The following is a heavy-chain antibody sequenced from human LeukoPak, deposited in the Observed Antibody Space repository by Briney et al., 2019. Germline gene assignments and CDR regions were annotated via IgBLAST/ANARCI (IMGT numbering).Heavy chain of an antibody. Sequence: ASVKVSCMASGYTFTSYDINWVRQATGQGIEWMGWMNPNSGNTGYAQKFQGRVTMTRNTSISTAYMELSSLRSEDTAVYYCAREFCSGGSCIYYYYGMDVWGQGTTVTVSS. CDR1: GYTFTSYD. CDR3: AREFCSGGSCIYYYYGMDV. J-gene: IGHJ6*02. CDR2: MNPNSGNT. V-gene: IGHV1-8*01. D-gene: IGHD2-15*01.